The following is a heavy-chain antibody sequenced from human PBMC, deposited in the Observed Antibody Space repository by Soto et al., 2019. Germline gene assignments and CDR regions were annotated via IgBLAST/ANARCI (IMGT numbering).Heavy chain of an antibody. CDR2: IIPIFGTA. CDR1: GGTFSSYS. D-gene: IGHD3-16*01. J-gene: IGHJ4*02. V-gene: IGHV1-69*01. Sequence: QVQLVQSGAEVKKPGSSVKVSCKASGGTFSSYSINWVRQAPGQGLEWMGEIIPIFGTANYAQKFQGRVTSTADESTSTAYMELRSLRSEDTAVYYCARDGWMHSGGSDYWGQGTLVTVSS. CDR3: ARDGWMHSGGSDY.